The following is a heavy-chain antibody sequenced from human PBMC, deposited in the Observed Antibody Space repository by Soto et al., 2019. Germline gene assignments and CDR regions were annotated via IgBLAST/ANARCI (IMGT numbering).Heavy chain of an antibody. D-gene: IGHD6-19*01. Sequence: PGGSLRLSCAASAFTFKNHWMHLVRQVPGKGPVWVSRINGDGSFTSYADAVKGRFTISRDNAENTLYLQMNNLRADDTAVYYCVRVLKSIGWDNDVFDIWGQGTMVTVS. V-gene: IGHV3-74*01. CDR2: INGDGSFT. J-gene: IGHJ3*02. CDR1: AFTFKNHW. CDR3: VRVLKSIGWDNDVFDI.